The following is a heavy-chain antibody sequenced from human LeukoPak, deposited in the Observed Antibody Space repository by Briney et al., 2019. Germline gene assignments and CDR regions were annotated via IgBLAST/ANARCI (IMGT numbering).Heavy chain of an antibody. CDR2: INSSSSTI. V-gene: IGHV3-48*01. Sequence: PGGSLRLTCAASGFTFSSFSMNWVRQAPGKGLEWVSYINSSSSTIYYADSVKGRFTFSRDNAKNSLYLQMNSLRAEDTAVYYCAKVRPPGSYYQLAIDYWGQGTLVTVSS. CDR3: AKVRPPGSYYQLAIDY. D-gene: IGHD3-10*01. CDR1: GFTFSSFS. J-gene: IGHJ4*02.